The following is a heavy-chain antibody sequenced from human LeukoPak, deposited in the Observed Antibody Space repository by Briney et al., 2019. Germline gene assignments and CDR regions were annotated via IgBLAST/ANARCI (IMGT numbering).Heavy chain of an antibody. Sequence: PSETLSLTCAVYGGSFSGYYWSWIRQPPGKGLEWIGEINHSGSTNYNPSLKSRVTISVDTSKNQFSLKLSSVTAADTAVYYCARGRTTAADDYWGQGTLVTVSS. V-gene: IGHV4-34*01. D-gene: IGHD6-13*01. CDR1: GGSFSGYY. CDR3: ARGRTTAADDY. CDR2: INHSGST. J-gene: IGHJ4*02.